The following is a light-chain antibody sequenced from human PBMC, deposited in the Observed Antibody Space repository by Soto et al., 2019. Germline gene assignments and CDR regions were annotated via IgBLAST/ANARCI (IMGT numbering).Light chain of an antibody. CDR2: EAS. Sequence: DIQMTQSPSTLSGSVGDRVTTTCRASQTISSWLAWYQQKQGKAPKXLIYEASRLESGVPSRISVSVSGTHFTFTISSLQTEDSGTYDGQQYDILPITFGRGTRLEIK. CDR3: QQYDILPIT. CDR1: QTISSW. V-gene: IGKV1-5*03. J-gene: IGKJ5*01.